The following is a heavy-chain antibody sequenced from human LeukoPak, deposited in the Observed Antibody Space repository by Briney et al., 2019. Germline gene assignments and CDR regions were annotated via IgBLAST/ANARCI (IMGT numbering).Heavy chain of an antibody. CDR3: ARVTHTELSTWFDP. CDR1: GYTFSSYG. Sequence: ASVKVSCQASGYTFSSYGISWVRQAPRQGLEWMGWISGYNGNKQYAQKVQGRVTMTTDTSTNTAYMELRSLRSDDTAVYYCARVTHTELSTWFDPWGQGTLVTVSS. V-gene: IGHV1-18*01. J-gene: IGHJ5*02. CDR2: ISGYNGNK. D-gene: IGHD5-18*01.